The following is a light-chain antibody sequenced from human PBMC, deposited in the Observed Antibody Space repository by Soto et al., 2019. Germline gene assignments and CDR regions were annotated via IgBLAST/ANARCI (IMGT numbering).Light chain of an antibody. CDR1: QSVNVL. J-gene: IGKJ5*01. CDR2: RAS. CDR3: QQYNNWPIT. V-gene: IGKV3-15*01. Sequence: EVVLTQSPATLSVSPGEGVTLSCRASQSVNVLLDWYQQKPGQAPRLLIYRASTRATGVPARFSGSGSATEFTLTISTLQSEDFAVYYCQQYNNWPITFGQGTRLEIK.